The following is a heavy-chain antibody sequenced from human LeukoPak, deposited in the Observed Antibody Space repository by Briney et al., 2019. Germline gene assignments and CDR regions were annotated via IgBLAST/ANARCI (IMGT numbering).Heavy chain of an antibody. CDR1: GFTFGIYG. Sequence: GGSLRLSCAASGFTFGIYGMSWVRQAPGKGLEWVSGISGSGGSTYYADSVKGRFTISRDNSKNTLYLQMNSLRAEDTAVYHCAKNRIAAGIGAFDIWGQGTMVTVSS. D-gene: IGHD6-13*01. J-gene: IGHJ3*02. V-gene: IGHV3-23*01. CDR2: ISGSGGST. CDR3: AKNRIAAGIGAFDI.